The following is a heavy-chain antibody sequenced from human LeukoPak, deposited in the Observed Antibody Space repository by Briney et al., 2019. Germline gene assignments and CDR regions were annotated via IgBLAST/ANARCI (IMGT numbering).Heavy chain of an antibody. CDR3: ATNVVPGFIIAPYFYF. J-gene: IGHJ4*02. Sequence: SETVSLTCTVSGDSINSINYYWVGIPQSPGKGLEWIGTLYYSESTYYNPSLKSRLTISVDTSTNQFSMKLSSVTAADMAVYYCATNVVPGFIIAPYFYFWGQGTLVTVSS. CDR1: GDSINSINYY. V-gene: IGHV4-39*01. CDR2: LYYSEST. D-gene: IGHD3-10*01.